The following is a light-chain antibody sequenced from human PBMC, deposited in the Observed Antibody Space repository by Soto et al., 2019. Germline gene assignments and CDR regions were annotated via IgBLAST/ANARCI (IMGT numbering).Light chain of an antibody. J-gene: IGKJ1*01. CDR1: QSVNTN. CDR3: QQRDQGWT. Sequence: EMVMTQSPATLSVSPGERATLSCRASQSVNTNLIWYQQKPGQAPRLLIYGASTRATGIPARFSGSGSGTEFTLTISSQQSEGFAVYYYQQRDQGWTCGQGTKVEIK. CDR2: GAS. V-gene: IGKV3-15*01.